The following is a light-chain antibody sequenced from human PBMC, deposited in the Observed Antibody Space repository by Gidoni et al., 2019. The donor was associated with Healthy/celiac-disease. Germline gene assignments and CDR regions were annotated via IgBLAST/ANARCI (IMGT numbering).Light chain of an antibody. CDR1: QSVSSY. CDR3: QQRSNWPLT. J-gene: IGKJ4*01. CDR2: DAS. V-gene: IGKV3-11*01. Sequence: IVLTQSPATLSLSPGERATLSCRASQSVSSYLAWYQQKPGQAPRLLIYDASNRAPGIPARFSGSGSGTDFTLTISSLEPEDFAVYYCQQRSNWPLTFGGGTKVEIK.